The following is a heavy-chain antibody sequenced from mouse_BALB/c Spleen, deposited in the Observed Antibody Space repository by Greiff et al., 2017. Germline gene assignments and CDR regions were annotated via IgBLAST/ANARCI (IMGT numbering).Heavy chain of an antibody. J-gene: IGHJ4*01. CDR3: ARGGSLYAMDY. V-gene: IGHV1-39*01. CDR2: INPYYGST. CDR1: GYSFTDYI. Sequence: VQLQQTGPELVKPGASVKISCKASGYSFTDYIMLWVKQSHGKSLEWIGNINPYYGSTSYNLKFKGKATLTVDKSSSTAYMQLNSLTSEDSAVYYCARGGSLYAMDYWGQGTSVTVSS. D-gene: IGHD6-2*01.